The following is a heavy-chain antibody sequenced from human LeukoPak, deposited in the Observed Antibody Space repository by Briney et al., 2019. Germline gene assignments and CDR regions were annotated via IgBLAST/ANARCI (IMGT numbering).Heavy chain of an antibody. CDR1: GGTFSSYA. CDR2: IIPIFGTA. V-gene: IGHV1-69*05. D-gene: IGHD1-1*01. CDR3: AREGTTGTTDFGYYYYMDV. Sequence: SVKVSCKASGGTFSSYAISWVRQAPGQGLEWMGGIIPIFGTANYAQKFQGRVTITTDESTSTAYMELSSLRSEDTAVYYCAREGTTGTTDFGYYYYMDVWGKGTTVTVSS. J-gene: IGHJ6*03.